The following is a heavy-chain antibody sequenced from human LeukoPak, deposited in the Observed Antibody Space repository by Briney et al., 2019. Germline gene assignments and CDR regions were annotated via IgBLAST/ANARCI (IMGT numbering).Heavy chain of an antibody. V-gene: IGHV3-48*02. CDR3: ARLRPNDYDSNGFYSWLDY. CDR2: IRSDSSTM. Sequence: GGSLRLSCVASGFTFSSYSMNWVRQAPGKGLEWVSYIRSDSSTMYYADSVKGRFTISRDNAKNSLYLQMNSLRDEDTAVYYCARLRPNDYDSNGFYSWLDYWGQGSLVAVSS. J-gene: IGHJ4*02. CDR1: GFTFSSYS. D-gene: IGHD3-22*01.